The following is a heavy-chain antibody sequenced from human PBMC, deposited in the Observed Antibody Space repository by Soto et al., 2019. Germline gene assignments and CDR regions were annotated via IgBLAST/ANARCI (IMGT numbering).Heavy chain of an antibody. CDR3: ARDYCSGGSCYYYYYYYMDV. V-gene: IGHV1-18*01. J-gene: IGHJ6*03. CDR2: ISAYNGKK. D-gene: IGHD2-15*01. CDR1: GYTFTSYG. Sequence: ASVKVSCKASGYTFTSYGISWVRQAPGQGLEGKGRISAYNGKKNNEQKLQGRVTMTTDTSTSTAYMELRSLRSDDTAVYYCARDYCSGGSCYYYYYYYMDVWGKGTTVTVSS.